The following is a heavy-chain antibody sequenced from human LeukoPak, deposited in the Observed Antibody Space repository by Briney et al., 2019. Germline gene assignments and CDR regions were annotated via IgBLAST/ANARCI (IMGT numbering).Heavy chain of an antibody. CDR2: MNPNSGHT. J-gene: IGHJ4*02. CDR3: ARSIVGVRKRNDY. Sequence: GASVKLSCKASGYTFTSYDIIWVGQASGQGLEWMGWMNPNSGHTGYAQKFQGRVTMTRTTSISTAYMELTSLTSEDSAVYYCARSIVGVRKRNDYWGQGTVVTVSS. CDR1: GYTFTSYD. D-gene: IGHD1-26*01. V-gene: IGHV1-8*01.